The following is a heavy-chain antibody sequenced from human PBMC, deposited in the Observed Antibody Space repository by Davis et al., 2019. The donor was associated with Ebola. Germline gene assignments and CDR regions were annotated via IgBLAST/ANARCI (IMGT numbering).Heavy chain of an antibody. CDR2: INHSGST. J-gene: IGHJ4*02. Sequence: SQTLSLTCAVYGGSFSGYSWSWIRQPPGKGLEWIGEINHSGSTSCNPSLKSRVTTSVDTSKNQFSVKLSSVTAADTAVYYCAGARDIVVVNNRITAAGPLDYWGQGTLVTVSS. CDR3: AGARDIVVVNNRITAAGPLDY. D-gene: IGHD2-2*01. V-gene: IGHV4-34*01. CDR1: GGSFSGYS.